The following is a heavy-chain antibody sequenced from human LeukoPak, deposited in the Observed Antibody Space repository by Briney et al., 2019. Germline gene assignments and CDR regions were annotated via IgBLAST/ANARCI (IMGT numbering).Heavy chain of an antibody. CDR1: GFTFSSYAM. V-gene: IGHV4-4*02. D-gene: IGHD4/OR15-4a*01. CDR2: IYHSGST. Sequence: GSLRLSCAASGFTFSSYAMSWVRQPPGKGLEWIGEIYHSGSTNYNPSLKSRVTISVDKSKNQFSLKLSSVTAADTAVYYCARDYGALGDYYYGMDVWGQGTTVTVSS. CDR3: ARDYGALGDYYYGMDV. J-gene: IGHJ6*02.